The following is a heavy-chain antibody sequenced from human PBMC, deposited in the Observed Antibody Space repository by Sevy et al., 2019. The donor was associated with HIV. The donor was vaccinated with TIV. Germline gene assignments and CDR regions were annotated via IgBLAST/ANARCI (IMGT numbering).Heavy chain of an antibody. D-gene: IGHD3-10*01. Sequence: GGSLRLSCVASGFTFSDYSMSWIRQAPGKGLEWVSYIRSSNTIYYADSVKGRFTISRDNAKNSLYLQMNSLRAEDTAVYYCARDFKGSGNYYRTYYFDYWGQGTLVTVSS. V-gene: IGHV3-11*01. J-gene: IGHJ4*02. CDR1: GFTFSDYS. CDR3: ARDFKGSGNYYRTYYFDY. CDR2: IRSSNTI.